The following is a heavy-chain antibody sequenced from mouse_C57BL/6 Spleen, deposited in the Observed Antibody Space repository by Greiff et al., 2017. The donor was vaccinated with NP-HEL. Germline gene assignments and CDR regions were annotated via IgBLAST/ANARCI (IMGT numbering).Heavy chain of an antibody. CDR3: ARRGGEVYFDY. J-gene: IGHJ2*01. CDR2: IHPNSGST. CDR1: GYTFTSYW. Sequence: QVQLQQPGAELVKPGASVKLSCKASGYTFTSYWMHWVKQRPGPGLEWIGMIHPNSGSTNYNEKFKNKATLTVDNSSSTAYMQLSSLTSDDSAVYYCARRGGEVYFDYWGQGTTLTVSS. V-gene: IGHV1-64*01.